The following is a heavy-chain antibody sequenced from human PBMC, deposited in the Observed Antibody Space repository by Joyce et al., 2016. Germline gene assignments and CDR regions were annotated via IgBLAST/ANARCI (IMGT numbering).Heavy chain of an antibody. J-gene: IGHJ4*02. CDR1: GFSLSTRVVG. D-gene: IGHD5-12*01. CDR2: IYWDDEK. V-gene: IGHV2-5*02. CDR3: AHRPNSGYDPSAFDF. Sequence: QTPLKESGPTLVNPTQPLPLTCAFSGFSLSTRVVGVGWIRQPPGKALEWLALIYWDDEKRYSPSRKSRLTIAKDTSRNQVVLTMTNMDPVDTATYYCAHRPNSGYDPSAFDFWGQGTLVTVSS.